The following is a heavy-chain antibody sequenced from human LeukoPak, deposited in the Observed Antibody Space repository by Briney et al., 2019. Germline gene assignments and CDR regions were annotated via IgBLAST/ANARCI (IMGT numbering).Heavy chain of an antibody. CDR3: TTDRLFFQH. Sequence: GGSVRLSCEALGFNISNAWMSWVRQTPGKGLQWVGRLKSKADGGTIDFATPVTDRFTISRDDSKNLMHLQLDSLKTEDSGVYFCTTDRLFFQHWGQGTVVTVS. J-gene: IGHJ1*01. CDR1: GFNISNAW. V-gene: IGHV3-15*01. CDR2: LKSKADGGTI. D-gene: IGHD4/OR15-4a*01.